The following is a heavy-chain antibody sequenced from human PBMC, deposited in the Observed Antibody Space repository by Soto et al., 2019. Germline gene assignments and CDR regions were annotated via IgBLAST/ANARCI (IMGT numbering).Heavy chain of an antibody. CDR3: ARGLSAIVF. CDR1: GGSFSGYY. D-gene: IGHD1-26*01. Sequence: QVQLQQWGAGLLKPSETLSLTCAVYGGSFSGYYWSWIRQPPGKGLEWMGEINHTGSTNYKPSLKRRVTISVATSMNQFSLKLSSVTAADTAVYSCARGLSAIVFWGHGTLVTVSS. V-gene: IGHV4-34*01. J-gene: IGHJ4*01. CDR2: INHTGST.